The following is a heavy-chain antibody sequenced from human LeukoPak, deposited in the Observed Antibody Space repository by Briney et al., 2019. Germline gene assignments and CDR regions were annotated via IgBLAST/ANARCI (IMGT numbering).Heavy chain of an antibody. V-gene: IGHV3-23*01. CDR2: VSGSGGST. J-gene: IGHJ5*02. CDR3: AKNPDP. Sequence: GGSLRLSCAASGFTFSSYAMTWVRQTPGKGLEWVSTVSGSGGSTYYADSVKVRFTISRDNSKNTLYLQMNSLRPQDTAIYYCAKNPDPWGQGTLVTVSS. CDR1: GFTFSSYA.